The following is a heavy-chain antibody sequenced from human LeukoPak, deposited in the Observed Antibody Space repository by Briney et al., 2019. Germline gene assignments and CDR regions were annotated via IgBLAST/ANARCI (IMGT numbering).Heavy chain of an antibody. CDR2: ISAYNGNT. CDR3: ARGGFRRDGYNFAPGAFDI. J-gene: IGHJ3*02. CDR1: GYTFTSYG. D-gene: IGHD5-24*01. Sequence: EASVKVSCKASGYTFTSYGISWVRQAPGQGLEWMGWISAYNGNTNYAQKLQGRVTMTTDTSTSTAYMEPRSLRSDDTAVYYCARGGFRRDGYNFAPGAFDIWGQGTMVTVSS. V-gene: IGHV1-18*01.